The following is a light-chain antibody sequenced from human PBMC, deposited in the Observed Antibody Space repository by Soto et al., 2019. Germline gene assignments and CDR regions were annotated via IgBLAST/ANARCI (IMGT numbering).Light chain of an antibody. CDR3: SSYTDTSTFV. V-gene: IGLV2-14*01. Sequence: QSVLTQPASVSGYLGQSITISCTGTSXDVGGYNYVSWYQHHPGRAPKLLIYEVNIRPSGVSSHFSGSKSGNTASLTIAGLQAEDEADYYCSSYTDTSTFVFGTGTKVTVL. J-gene: IGLJ1*01. CDR2: EVN. CDR1: SXDVGGYNY.